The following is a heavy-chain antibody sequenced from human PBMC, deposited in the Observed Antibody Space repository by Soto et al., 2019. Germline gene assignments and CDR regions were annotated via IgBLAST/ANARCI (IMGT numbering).Heavy chain of an antibody. CDR1: GFSFSNYA. J-gene: IGHJ5*02. V-gene: IGHV3-23*01. CDR2: ISATGAST. CDR3: AKYEGKYSHVYAALFA. Sequence: LRLSCAASGFSFSNYAMSWVRHAPGKGLECVSSISATGASTFYADSVKGRLTISRDNSKDTLYLEMKSLRVEDTAVYYCAKYEGKYSHVYAALFAWAPGILVTVSS. D-gene: IGHD5-18*01.